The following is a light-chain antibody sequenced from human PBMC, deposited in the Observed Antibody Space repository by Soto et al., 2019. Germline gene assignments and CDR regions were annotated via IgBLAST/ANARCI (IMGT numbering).Light chain of an antibody. Sequence: QSALTQPASVSGSPGQSITISCTGTSSDVGNYNLVSWYQQHPGRAPKLMISEVSKWPSGVSNRFSGSKSGNTASLTISGLQAEDEADYYCCSYAGSSTFVFGTGTKLTVL. CDR1: SSDVGNYNL. CDR2: EVS. CDR3: CSYAGSSTFV. V-gene: IGLV2-23*02. J-gene: IGLJ1*01.